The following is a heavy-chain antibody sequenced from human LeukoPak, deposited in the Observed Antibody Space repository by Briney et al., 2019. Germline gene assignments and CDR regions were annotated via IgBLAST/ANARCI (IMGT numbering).Heavy chain of an antibody. CDR3: AKALAIIVVVPATAIDF. CDR2: ISYDGSNE. Sequence: GKSLRPSCAASRFTFSVLATDCVRQPPGKGLEWVAVISYDGSNEYYADSVKGRFTISRDNSKNTLYLQMNSLRTEDTAVYYCAKALAIIVVVPATAIDFWGQGTMVTVSS. CDR1: RFTFSVLA. D-gene: IGHD2-2*01. J-gene: IGHJ4*02. V-gene: IGHV3-30*18.